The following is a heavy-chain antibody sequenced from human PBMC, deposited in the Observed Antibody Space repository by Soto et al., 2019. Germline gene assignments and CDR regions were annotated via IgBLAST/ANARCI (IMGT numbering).Heavy chain of an antibody. D-gene: IGHD6-6*01. V-gene: IGHV3-48*02. CDR2: MSSRSLTI. CDR1: GFTFSTYS. J-gene: IGHJ6*02. CDR3: ARGGSSSDNGMDV. Sequence: EVQLVESGGGLVQPGGSLRVSCAASGFTFSTYSMNWVRQAPGKGLESVSYMSSRSLTIYYTDSVKGRFTISRDNAKNSLYLQMNSLRDEDTAVYYCARGGSSSDNGMDVWGQGTTVTVSS.